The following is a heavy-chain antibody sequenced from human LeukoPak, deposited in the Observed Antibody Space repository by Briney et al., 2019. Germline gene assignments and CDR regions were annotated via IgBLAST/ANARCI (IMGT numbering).Heavy chain of an antibody. D-gene: IGHD6-13*01. V-gene: IGHV3-23*01. CDR2: ISGSGGST. J-gene: IGHJ6*01. CDR1: GFTFSSYA. CDR3: AKELESSSWYNYYYGMDV. Sequence: GGSLRLSCAASGFTFSSYAMSWVRQAPGKGLEWVSAISGSGGSTYYADSAKGRFTISRDNSKNTLYLQMNSLGAEDTALYYCAKELESSSWYNYYYGMDVWGQGGTVTVYS.